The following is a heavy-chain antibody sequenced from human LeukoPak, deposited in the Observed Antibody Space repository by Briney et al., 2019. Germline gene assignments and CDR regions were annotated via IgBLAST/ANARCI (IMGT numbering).Heavy chain of an antibody. D-gene: IGHD4-17*01. CDR1: GYTFSGFF. V-gene: IGHV1-2*02. CDR2: NNPSGSGT. Sequence: GASVKVSCKASGYTFSGFFIHWVRQAPGQGPEWMGWNNPSGSGTRYAQRFQGRVTMTRDSSVSTAYMELTRLRTDDTAVYYCARGPDFGDFVVGYWGQGTLITVSS. J-gene: IGHJ4*02. CDR3: ARGPDFGDFVVGY.